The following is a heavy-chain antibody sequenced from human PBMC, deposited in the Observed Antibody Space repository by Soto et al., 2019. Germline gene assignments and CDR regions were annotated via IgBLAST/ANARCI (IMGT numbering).Heavy chain of an antibody. D-gene: IGHD1-1*01. CDR3: AKWNGYGDY. Sequence: EVQLLESGGGLVQPGGSLRLSCAGSGFSFSTYGVTWVRQAPGKGLEWVSGVSGGSGVTHYADSVKGRFTITGDNSKNTVYRPMNSLRVEDTAVYYCAKWNGYGDYWGQGNLVTVSS. CDR2: VSGGSGVT. CDR1: GFSFSTYG. V-gene: IGHV3-23*01. J-gene: IGHJ4*02.